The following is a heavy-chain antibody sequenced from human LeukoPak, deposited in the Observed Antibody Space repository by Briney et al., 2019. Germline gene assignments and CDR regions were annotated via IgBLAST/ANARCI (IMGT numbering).Heavy chain of an antibody. CDR2: IYDSGST. D-gene: IGHD3-10*01. J-gene: IGHJ4*02. CDR1: GGSISSGGYS. Sequence: PSQTLSLTCAVSGGSISSGGYSWSWIRQPPGKGLEWIGDIYDSGSTYYNPSLKSRVTISVDRSKNQFSLNLSSVTAADTAVHYCAGESIGDCYFDYWGQGNLVTVSS. CDR3: AGESIGDCYFDY. V-gene: IGHV4-30-2*01.